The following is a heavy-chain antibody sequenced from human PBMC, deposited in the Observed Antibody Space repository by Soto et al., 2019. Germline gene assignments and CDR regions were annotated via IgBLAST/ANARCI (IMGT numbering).Heavy chain of an antibody. CDR3: AGEIEYSSGWYFAY. J-gene: IGHJ4*02. CDR2: IKSDGSST. V-gene: IGHV3-74*01. D-gene: IGHD6-19*01. CDR1: GFTFSNNW. Sequence: PGGSLRLSCAASGFTFSNNWMHWVRQAPGKGLVWVSRIKSDGSSTNYADSVKGRFTISRDNAKNTLYLQMNSLRAEDTAVYYCAGEIEYSSGWYFAYWGQGTPVTVSS.